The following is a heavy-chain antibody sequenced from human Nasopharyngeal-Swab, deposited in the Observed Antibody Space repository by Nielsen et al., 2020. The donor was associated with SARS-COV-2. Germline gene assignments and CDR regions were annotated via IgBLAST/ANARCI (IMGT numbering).Heavy chain of an antibody. V-gene: IGHV1-69*06. CDR2: IIPIFGTA. CDR1: GGTFSSYA. D-gene: IGHD5-24*01. Sequence: SVKVSCKASGGTFSSYAISWVRQAPGQGLEWMGGIIPIFGTANYAQKFRGRVTITADKSTSTAYMELSSLRSEDTAVYYCASRGGRWLQPVGYGMDVWGQGTTVTVSS. CDR3: ASRGGRWLQPVGYGMDV. J-gene: IGHJ6*02.